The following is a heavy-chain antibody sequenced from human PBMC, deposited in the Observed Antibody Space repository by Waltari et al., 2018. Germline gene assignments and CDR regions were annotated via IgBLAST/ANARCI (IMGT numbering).Heavy chain of an antibody. J-gene: IGHJ4*02. CDR3: VRDTLEWTSSTPHFDY. V-gene: IGHV3-74*01. CDR2: ISREGSDG. Sequence: EVQLVESGGGVVQPGRSLRLSSAGSGFSLSRYWMHWVGLVPGKGRVWVSRISREGSDGIYADSVKGRFTISRDNAKNSLYLQMNSLRAEDTAIYYCVRDTLEWTSSTPHFDYWGQGALVTVSS. D-gene: IGHD3-3*01. CDR1: GFSLSRYW.